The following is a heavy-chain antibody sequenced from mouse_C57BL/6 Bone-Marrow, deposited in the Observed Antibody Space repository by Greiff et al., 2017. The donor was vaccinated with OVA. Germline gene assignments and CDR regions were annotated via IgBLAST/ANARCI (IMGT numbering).Heavy chain of an antibody. J-gene: IGHJ2*01. D-gene: IGHD3-1*01. V-gene: IGHV5-6*02. Sequence: EVMLVESGGDLVKPGGSLKLSCAASGFTFSSYGMSWVRQTPDQRLEWVATISSGGSYTYYPDSVKGRSTISRDNATNTPYLQMSSLKSEDTAGYYGARDPAARASCFDYWGQGTTLTVSS. CDR3: ARDPAARASCFDY. CDR1: GFTFSSYG. CDR2: ISSGGSYT.